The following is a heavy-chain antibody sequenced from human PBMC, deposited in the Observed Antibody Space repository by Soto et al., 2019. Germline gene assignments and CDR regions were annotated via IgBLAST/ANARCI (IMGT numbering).Heavy chain of an antibody. CDR2: ISYGGNSK. CDR1: GFTFSSSV. Sequence: QVQLVESGGGVVQPGTSLRLSCAASGFTFSSSVMHWVRQAPGKGLEWMAIISYGGNSKYYADSVKGRFTISRDNSESTLYLQMNSLRVEDTAVYYCTREAVEDGRGHYDYWGQGALVSVSS. V-gene: IGHV3-30*03. D-gene: IGHD3-22*01. CDR3: TREAVEDGRGHYDY. J-gene: IGHJ4*02.